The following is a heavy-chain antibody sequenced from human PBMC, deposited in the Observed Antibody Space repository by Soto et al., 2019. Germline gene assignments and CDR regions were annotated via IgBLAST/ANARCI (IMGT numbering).Heavy chain of an antibody. CDR1: GFSLSTTGEG. Sequence: QITLKESGPTLVKPTQTLTLTCTFSGFSLSTTGEGVGWIRQPPGKALEWLAVIYWNDDKSYSPALKSRLTISKDTSKKQVVLTMMNMATVDTGTYYCAKVDDVAALFAYLGQGNLVTVSP. J-gene: IGHJ4*02. V-gene: IGHV2-5*01. CDR2: IYWNDDK. D-gene: IGHD6-6*01. CDR3: AKVDDVAALFAY.